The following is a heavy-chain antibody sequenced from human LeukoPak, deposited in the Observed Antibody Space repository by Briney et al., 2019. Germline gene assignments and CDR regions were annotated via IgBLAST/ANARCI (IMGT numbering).Heavy chain of an antibody. D-gene: IGHD1-14*01. CDR3: AREEEPSAPLLDH. Sequence: GGSLRLSCAASGFTFSSYGMHWVRQAPGKGLEWVAVIWYDGSNKYYAESVKGRFTISRDNSKNTLYLQMNSLRAEDTAVYYCAREEEPSAPLLDHWGQGTLVTVSS. V-gene: IGHV3-33*01. CDR1: GFTFSSYG. J-gene: IGHJ4*02. CDR2: IWYDGSNK.